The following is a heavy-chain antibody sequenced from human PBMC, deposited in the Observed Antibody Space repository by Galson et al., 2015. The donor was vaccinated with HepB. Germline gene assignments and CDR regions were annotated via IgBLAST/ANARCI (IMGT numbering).Heavy chain of an antibody. CDR1: GFTFSGYR. J-gene: IGHJ3*02. D-gene: IGHD6-13*01. V-gene: IGHV3-7*05. CDR2: MNEDGREI. CDR3: ARGVYAFDI. Sequence: SLRLSCATSGFTFSGYRMAWVRQAPGKGLEWVAYMNEDGREIYYVDSVQGRFTISRENTKNSLYLQMNSLRAEDTAVYYCARGVYAFDIWGQGTVVAVSS.